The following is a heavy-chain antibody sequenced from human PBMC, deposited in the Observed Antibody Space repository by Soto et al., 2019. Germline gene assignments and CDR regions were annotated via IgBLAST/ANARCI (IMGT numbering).Heavy chain of an antibody. D-gene: IGHD2-2*01. CDR3: ARVGYCSSTSCYGFYYYYMDV. CDR1: GFTFSDYY. J-gene: IGHJ6*03. V-gene: IGHV3-11*01. Sequence: GGSLRLSCAASGFTFSDYYMSWIRQAPGKGLEWVSYISNSGSTIYYADSVKGRFTISRDNAKNSLYLQMNSLRAEDTAVYYCARVGYCSSTSCYGFYYYYMDVWGKGTTVTVSS. CDR2: ISNSGSTI.